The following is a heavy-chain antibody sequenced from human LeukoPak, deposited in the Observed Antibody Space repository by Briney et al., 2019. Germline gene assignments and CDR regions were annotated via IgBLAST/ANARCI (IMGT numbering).Heavy chain of an antibody. J-gene: IGHJ4*02. Sequence: GESLKISCKGSGYSFTSYWIGWVRQMPGKGLEWMGIIYPGDSDTRYSPSFQGQVTISADKSISTAYLQWSSLKASDTAMYYCARVEGSGSYYTTYYFDYWGQGTLVTVSS. CDR3: ARVEGSGSYYTTYYFDY. D-gene: IGHD3-10*01. CDR1: GYSFTSYW. V-gene: IGHV5-51*01. CDR2: IYPGDSDT.